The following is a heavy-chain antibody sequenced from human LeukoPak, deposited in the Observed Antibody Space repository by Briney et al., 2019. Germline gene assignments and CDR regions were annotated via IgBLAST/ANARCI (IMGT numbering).Heavy chain of an antibody. Sequence: GGSLRLSCAASGFTFNNYVMHWVRQAPDTGLEWVANIWYDGNDKYYADSVKGRFSISRDNSKNTLYLQMNSLRAEDSALYYCARADGSPTYWYFDLWGRGTLVTVSS. CDR3: ARADGSPTYWYFDL. D-gene: IGHD1-26*01. CDR2: IWYDGNDK. CDR1: GFTFNNYV. J-gene: IGHJ2*01. V-gene: IGHV3-33*01.